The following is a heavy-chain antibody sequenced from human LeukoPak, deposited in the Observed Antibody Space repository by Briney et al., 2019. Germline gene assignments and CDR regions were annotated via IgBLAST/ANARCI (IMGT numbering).Heavy chain of an antibody. D-gene: IGHD3-22*01. J-gene: IGHJ3*02. CDR3: ARDGDYYDPNAFDI. CDR1: GGSISSGGYY. Sequence: SQTLSLTCTVSGGSISSGGYYWSWIRQHPGKGLEWIGYIYYSGSTYYNPSLKSRVTISVDTSKNQFSLKLSSVTAADTAVYYCARDGDYYDPNAFDIWGQGTMVTASS. CDR2: IYYSGST. V-gene: IGHV4-31*03.